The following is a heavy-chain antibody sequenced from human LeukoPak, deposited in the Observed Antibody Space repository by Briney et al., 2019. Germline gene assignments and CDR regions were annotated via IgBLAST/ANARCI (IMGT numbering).Heavy chain of an antibody. V-gene: IGHV3-64*01. Sequence: GGSLRLSCVASGFTFSSYAMHWVRQAPGKGLEYVSVISSNGDSTYYANSVKGRFTISRDNSKNTLYLQMGSLRAEDMAVYYCARARYYYYMVVWGKGTTVTVSS. J-gene: IGHJ6*03. CDR2: ISSNGDST. CDR3: ARARYYYYMVV. CDR1: GFTFSSYA.